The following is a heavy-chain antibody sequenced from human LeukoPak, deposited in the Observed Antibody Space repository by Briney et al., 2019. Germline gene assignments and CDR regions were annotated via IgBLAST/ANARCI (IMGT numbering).Heavy chain of an antibody. CDR2: INHSGST. CDR1: GGSFSGYY. CDR3: ARVAWYNWNYLSAFDI. Sequence: SETLSLTCAVYGGSFSGYYWSWIRQPPGKGLEWIGEINHSGSTNYNPPLKSRVTISVDTSKNQFSLKLSSVTAADTAVYYCARVAWYNWNYLSAFDIWGQGTMVTVSS. J-gene: IGHJ3*02. D-gene: IGHD1-7*01. V-gene: IGHV4-34*01.